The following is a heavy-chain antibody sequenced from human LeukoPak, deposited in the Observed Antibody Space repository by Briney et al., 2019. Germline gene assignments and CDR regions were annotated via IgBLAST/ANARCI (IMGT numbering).Heavy chain of an antibody. CDR2: IDGDGGST. CDR3: ARRFGEGEFDY. Sequence: GGSLRLSCAASKFTFSNYAMSWVRQAPGKGLEWVSFIDGDGGSTYYAYSVNGRFTIYRDNSKNTLYLKMNSLRAEDTAVYYCARRFGEGEFDYWGQGTLVTVSS. J-gene: IGHJ4*02. D-gene: IGHD3-10*01. CDR1: KFTFSNYA. V-gene: IGHV3-23*01.